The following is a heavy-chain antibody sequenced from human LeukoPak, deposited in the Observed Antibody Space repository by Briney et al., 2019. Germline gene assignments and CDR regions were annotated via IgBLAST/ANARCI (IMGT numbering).Heavy chain of an antibody. V-gene: IGHV4-39*01. CDR2: AFHGGNS. D-gene: IGHD5-18*01. J-gene: IGHJ4*01. CDR3: ARQAEGSSSGPYFFDY. CDR1: GGSITTSRYY. Sequence: PSETLSLTCTVSGGSITTSRYYWGWIRQPPGKVLEWIGRAFHGGNSYYNPSLKSRFTVSVDTSNNQFSLRLTSVTAADTALYYCARQAEGSSSGPYFFDYWGQGTLVTVSS.